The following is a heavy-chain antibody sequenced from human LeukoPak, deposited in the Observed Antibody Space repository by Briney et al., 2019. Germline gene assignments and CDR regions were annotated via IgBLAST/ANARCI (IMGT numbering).Heavy chain of an antibody. D-gene: IGHD6-6*01. CDR1: GFTIFSY. J-gene: IGHJ5*02. Sequence: GGSLRLSCAASGFTIFSYMNWVRQAPGKGLEWVSVIYSNTSAYYADSVKGRFTISRHNSKNTLYLQMTSLRAEDTAVYYCARDIPVDSRSSVPKPVRDSWGQGTLVTVSS. CDR2: IYSNTSA. CDR3: ARDIPVDSRSSVPKPVRDS. V-gene: IGHV3-53*04.